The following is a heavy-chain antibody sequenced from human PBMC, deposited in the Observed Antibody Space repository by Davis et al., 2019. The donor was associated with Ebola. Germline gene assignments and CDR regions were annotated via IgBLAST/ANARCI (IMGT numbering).Heavy chain of an antibody. Sequence: AASVKVSCRASGYTFTSYDINWVRQATGQGLEWMGWMNPNSGNTGYAQKFQGRVTMTRNTSISTAYMELSSLRSEDTAVYYCARSPFVWFRELLYYYYGMDVWGQGTTVTVSS. J-gene: IGHJ6*02. CDR1: GYTFTSYD. D-gene: IGHD3-10*01. V-gene: IGHV1-8*01. CDR3: ARSPFVWFRELLYYYYGMDV. CDR2: MNPNSGNT.